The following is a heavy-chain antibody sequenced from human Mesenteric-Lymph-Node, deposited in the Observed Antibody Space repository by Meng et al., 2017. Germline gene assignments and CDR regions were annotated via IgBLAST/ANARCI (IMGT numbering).Heavy chain of an antibody. CDR1: GGSVSSGSYY. V-gene: IGHV4-61*01. CDR2: IFYSEST. Sequence: QGRLQESGPGLVRPSETLSLTCTVSGGSVSSGSYYWSWIRQPPGKGLEWIGYIFYSESTNYNPSLKSRVTISVDTSKHQFSLKLSSVTAADTAIYYCARAVYTSYGIDYWGQGALVTVSS. CDR3: ARAVYTSYGIDY. D-gene: IGHD2-2*02. J-gene: IGHJ4*02.